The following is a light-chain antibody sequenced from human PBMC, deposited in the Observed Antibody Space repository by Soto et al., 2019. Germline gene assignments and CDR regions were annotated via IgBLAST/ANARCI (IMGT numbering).Light chain of an antibody. J-gene: IGKJ1*01. CDR2: GAS. CDR3: QQYNNWPRT. Sequence: EIVMTQSPATLSVSPGERATLSCRASQSVSSNLAWYQQKPGQSPRFLMYGASTRATDIPARFSGSGSGTEFTLTISSLQSEDFAVYYCQQYNNWPRTFGQGTKVEIK. CDR1: QSVSSN. V-gene: IGKV3-15*01.